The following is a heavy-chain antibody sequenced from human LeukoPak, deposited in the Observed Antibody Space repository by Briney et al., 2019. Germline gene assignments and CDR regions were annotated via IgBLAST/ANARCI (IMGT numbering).Heavy chain of an antibody. J-gene: IGHJ6*02. V-gene: IGHV1-18*04. D-gene: IGHD3-9*01. CDR3: ARTDIVNYYVMDV. CDR2: ISVYNGNT. CDR1: GHSFTANW. Sequence: ASVKVSCKPSGHSFTANWIHWVRLAPGQGLEWMGWISVYNGNTIYAQKLQGRLTMTTDTSTTTVYMELRSLRSDDSAVYYCARTDIVNYYVMDVWGQGTTATVSS.